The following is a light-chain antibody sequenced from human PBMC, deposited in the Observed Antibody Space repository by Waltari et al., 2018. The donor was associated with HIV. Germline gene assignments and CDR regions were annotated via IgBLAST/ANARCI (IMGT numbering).Light chain of an antibody. CDR1: TSNIGSNA. J-gene: IGLJ2*01. CDR2: TNN. V-gene: IGLV1-44*01. CDR3: AVWDDSLNGNVI. Sequence: QSVLTQPPSTSGTPGQRVTISCSGSTSNIGSNAVNWYQQLPGTAPKLVIYTNNQRMPGVPDRCTGSKSGTSASLAISGLQSEDEAHYYCAVWDDSLNGNVIFGGGTKLTVL.